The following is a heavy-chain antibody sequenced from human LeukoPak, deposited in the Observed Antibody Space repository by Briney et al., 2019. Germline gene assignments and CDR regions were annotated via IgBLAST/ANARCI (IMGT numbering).Heavy chain of an antibody. CDR2: INWNGGRT. CDR3: ARGTHYYDSSGYPYYFDY. CDR1: GFTFNDYG. Sequence: GGSLRLSCAASGFTFNDYGMSWVRQAPGKGLEWVSGINWNGGRTGYADSVKGRFTISRDNAKNSLYLQMNSLRAEDTALYYCARGTHYYDSSGYPYYFDYWGQGTLVTVSS. V-gene: IGHV3-20*04. D-gene: IGHD3-22*01. J-gene: IGHJ4*02.